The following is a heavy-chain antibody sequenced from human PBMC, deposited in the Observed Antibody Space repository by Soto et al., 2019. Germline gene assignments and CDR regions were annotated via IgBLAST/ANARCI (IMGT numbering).Heavy chain of an antibody. J-gene: IGHJ4*02. Sequence: QVQLVQSGAEVKKPGSSVKVSCKASGGTFSSYAISWVRQAPGQGLEWMGGIIPIFGTANYAQKFQGRVTITADESTSRAYMERSSLRSEDTAVYYCATNHLAGSGSYSDYWGQGTLVTGSS. CDR3: ATNHLAGSGSYSDY. CDR1: GGTFSSYA. D-gene: IGHD3-10*01. CDR2: IIPIFGTA. V-gene: IGHV1-69*12.